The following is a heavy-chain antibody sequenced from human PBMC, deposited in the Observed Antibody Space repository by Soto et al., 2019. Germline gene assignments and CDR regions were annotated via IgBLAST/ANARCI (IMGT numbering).Heavy chain of an antibody. D-gene: IGHD6-6*01. J-gene: IGHJ4*02. Sequence: QITLKESGPTLVRPTQTLTLTCSFSGFSLSTSGEGVGWIRQPPGKALEWLALIYWDDDKRYNPSLESRLTITKDTSKNQVVPSMTMMDPVDTATYYCAHLIAARPFDSWGQGTLVTVSS. CDR3: AHLIAARPFDS. V-gene: IGHV2-5*02. CDR1: GFSLSTSGEG. CDR2: IYWDDDK.